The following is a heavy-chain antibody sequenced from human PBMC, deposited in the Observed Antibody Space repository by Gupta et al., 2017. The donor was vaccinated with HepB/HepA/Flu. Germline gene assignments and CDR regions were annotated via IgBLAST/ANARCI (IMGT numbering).Heavy chain of an antibody. D-gene: IGHD3-9*01. Sequence: EVQLLESGGGLVQPGGSLRLSCAASGFTFSSYAMSWVRQAPGKGLEWVSAVSGSGSNTYYADSVRGRFTIARDNSKNTLVLQMSRLRAEETAMYYCATRGILTGYDVDYYYYYMDVWGRGTTVTVSS. CDR2: VSGSGSNT. J-gene: IGHJ6*03. CDR1: GFTFSSYA. V-gene: IGHV3-23*01. CDR3: ATRGILTGYDVDYYYYYMDV.